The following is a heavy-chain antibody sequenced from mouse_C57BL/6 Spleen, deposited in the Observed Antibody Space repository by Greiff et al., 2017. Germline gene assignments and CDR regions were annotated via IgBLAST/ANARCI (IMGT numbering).Heavy chain of an antibody. CDR3: ARCITTVVAPFDY. J-gene: IGHJ2*01. CDR2: IDPNSGGT. D-gene: IGHD1-1*01. V-gene: IGHV1-72*01. CDR1: GYTFTSYW. Sequence: VQLQESGAELVKPGASVKLSCKASGYTFTSYWMHWVKQRPGRGLEWIGRIDPNSGGTKYNEKFKSKATLTVDKPSSTAYMQLSSLTSEDSAVYYCARCITTVVAPFDYWGQGTTLTVSS.